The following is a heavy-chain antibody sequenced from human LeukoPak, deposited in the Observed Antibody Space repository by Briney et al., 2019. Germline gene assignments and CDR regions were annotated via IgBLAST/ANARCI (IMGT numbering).Heavy chain of an antibody. V-gene: IGHV3-53*01. CDR1: GFAVSSNY. CDR3: AKASIRYSSLKGYFDY. D-gene: IGHD6-13*01. CDR2: IYSGGST. J-gene: IGHJ4*02. Sequence: GGSLRLSCAASGFAVSSNYMSWVRQAPGKGLEWVSVIYSGGSTYYADSVKGRFTISRDNSKNTLYLQMNSLRAEDTAVYYCAKASIRYSSLKGYFDYWGQGTLVTVSS.